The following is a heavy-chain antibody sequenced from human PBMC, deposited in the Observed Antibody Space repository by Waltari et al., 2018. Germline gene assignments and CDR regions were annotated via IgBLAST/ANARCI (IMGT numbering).Heavy chain of an antibody. CDR3: ASNIAAHGETPYY. J-gene: IGHJ4*02. V-gene: IGHV1-69*02. Sequence: QVQLVQSGAEVKKPGSSVKVSCKASGGTFSSYTISWVRQAPGQGLEWMGRIIPILGIANYAQKFQGRVTITADKSTSTAYMELSSLRSEDTAVYYWASNIAAHGETPYYWGQGTLVTVSS. D-gene: IGHD6-13*01. CDR2: IIPILGIA. CDR1: GGTFSSYT.